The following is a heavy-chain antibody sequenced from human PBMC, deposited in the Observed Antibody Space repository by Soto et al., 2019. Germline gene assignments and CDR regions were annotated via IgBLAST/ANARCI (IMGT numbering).Heavy chain of an antibody. CDR2: IYPGASDT. J-gene: IGHJ6*02. CDR1: GYSFTSYW. Sequence: ESLNISCKGSGYSFTSYWIGWVRQMPGKGREWMGIIYPGASDTRYSPSFQGQVTISADKSISTAYLQWSSLKASDTAMYYCARHYCSSTSCYPVYYYYYGMDVWGQGTTVTVS. CDR3: ARHYCSSTSCYPVYYYYYGMDV. D-gene: IGHD2-2*01. V-gene: IGHV5-51*01.